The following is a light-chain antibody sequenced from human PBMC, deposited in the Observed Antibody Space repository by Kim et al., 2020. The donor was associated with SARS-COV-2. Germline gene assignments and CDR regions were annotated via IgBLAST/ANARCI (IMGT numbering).Light chain of an antibody. CDR2: SND. J-gene: IGLJ3*02. CDR3: SVWDDSLNGRV. CDR1: SSHIGNNP. Sequence: GQTVTISCSGISSHIGNNPISWYRQAPGAAPKLLIYSNDQRPSGVPARFSGSKSGASASLAISGLQSEDEADCHCSVWDDSLNGRVFGGGTQLTVL. V-gene: IGLV1-44*01.